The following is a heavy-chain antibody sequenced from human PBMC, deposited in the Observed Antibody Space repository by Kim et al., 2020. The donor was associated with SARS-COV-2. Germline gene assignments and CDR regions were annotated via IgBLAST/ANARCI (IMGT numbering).Heavy chain of an antibody. CDR3: AKGYIAVTGTSFGVGYFDY. Sequence: GGSLRLSCAASGFTFSSYAMNWVRQAPGKGLEWVSGISGSGGRTYHADSVKGRFTISRDNSDNTVFLQMNSLRAEDTAVYYCAKGYIAVTGTSFGVGYFDYWGQGTLVTVSS. CDR1: GFTFSSYA. CDR2: ISGSGGRT. D-gene: IGHD6-19*01. J-gene: IGHJ4*02. V-gene: IGHV3-23*01.